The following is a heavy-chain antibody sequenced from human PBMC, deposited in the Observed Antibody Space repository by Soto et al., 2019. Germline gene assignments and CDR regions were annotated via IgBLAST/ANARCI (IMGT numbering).Heavy chain of an antibody. Sequence: EVQLVESGGGLVQPGGSLRLSCAASGFTFSSYWMSWVRQAPGKGLEWVANIKQDGSEKYYVDSVKGRFTISRDNAKNSLYLQMNSLRAEDTAVYYCARDPLGVAIPYFDYWGHGTLVTVSS. V-gene: IGHV3-7*05. CDR3: ARDPLGVAIPYFDY. CDR2: IKQDGSEK. CDR1: GFTFSSYW. J-gene: IGHJ4*01. D-gene: IGHD3-3*01.